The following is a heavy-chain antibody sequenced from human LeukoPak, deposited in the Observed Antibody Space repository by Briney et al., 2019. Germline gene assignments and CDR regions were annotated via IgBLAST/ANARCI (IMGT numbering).Heavy chain of an antibody. CDR3: AKKSRDGYNPFDY. Sequence: GGSLRLSCAASGFTFSRYAMSWVRQAPGKGLEWVCGISSSGESPYYADSVKGRFTISRDNSKNTLYLEINSLRAGDTAVYYCAKKSRDGYNPFDYLGQGTLVTVSS. V-gene: IGHV3-23*01. J-gene: IGHJ4*02. D-gene: IGHD5-24*01. CDR2: ISSSGESP. CDR1: GFTFSRYA.